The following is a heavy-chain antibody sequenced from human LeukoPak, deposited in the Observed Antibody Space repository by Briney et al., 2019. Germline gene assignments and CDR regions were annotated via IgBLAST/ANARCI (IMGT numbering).Heavy chain of an antibody. CDR2: IWYDGSNK. CDR1: GFTFSSYG. CDR3: ARLHDSGWSYFDS. J-gene: IGHJ4*02. V-gene: IGHV3-33*03. D-gene: IGHD6-19*01. Sequence: PGGSLRLSCAASGFTFSSYGMHWVRQAPGKGLEWVALIWYDGSNKYYADSVKGRFTISRDNAKNALYLQMNSLRVEDTAVYYCARLHDSGWSYFDSWGQGTLVTVSS.